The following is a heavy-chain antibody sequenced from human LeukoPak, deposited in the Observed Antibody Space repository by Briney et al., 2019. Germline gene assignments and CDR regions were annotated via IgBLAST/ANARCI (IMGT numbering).Heavy chain of an antibody. CDR3: ARDQGLSGWYGETTDY. J-gene: IGHJ4*02. V-gene: IGHV1-46*01. D-gene: IGHD6-19*01. CDR2: INPSGGST. Sequence: ASVKVSCKASGYTFTSHYMHWVRQAPGQGLEWMGIINPSGGSTSYAQKFQGRVTMTRDTSTSTVYMELSSLRSEDTAVYYCARDQGLSGWYGETTDYWGQGTLVTVSS. CDR1: GYTFTSHY.